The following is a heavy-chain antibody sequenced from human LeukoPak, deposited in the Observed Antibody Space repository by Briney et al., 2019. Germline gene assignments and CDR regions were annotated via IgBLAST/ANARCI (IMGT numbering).Heavy chain of an antibody. CDR3: ARKLPGRYYMDV. CDR2: INPNSGGT. D-gene: IGHD3-10*01. V-gene: IGHV1-2*02. Sequence: ASVKVSCKASGYTFTGYYLHWVRQAPGQGLEWMGWINPNSGGTNYAQKFQGRVTMTRDTSISTAYMELRSLRSDDTAVYYCARKLPGRYYMDVWGKGTTVTVSS. CDR1: GYTFTGYY. J-gene: IGHJ6*03.